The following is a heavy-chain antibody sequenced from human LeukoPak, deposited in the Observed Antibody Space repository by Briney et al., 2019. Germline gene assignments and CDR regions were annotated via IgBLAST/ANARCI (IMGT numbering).Heavy chain of an antibody. CDR1: GGSISRYY. V-gene: IGHV4-59*08. J-gene: IGHJ4*02. Sequence: TASETLSLTCTVSGGSISRYYWSWIRQPPGKGLEWLGYIYYSGSTSYNPSLKSRVTISVDTSKNQFSLKLSSVTAADTAVYYCARLRMGSGYGAFDYWGQGTLVTVSS. D-gene: IGHD5-12*01. CDR3: ARLRMGSGYGAFDY. CDR2: IYYSGST.